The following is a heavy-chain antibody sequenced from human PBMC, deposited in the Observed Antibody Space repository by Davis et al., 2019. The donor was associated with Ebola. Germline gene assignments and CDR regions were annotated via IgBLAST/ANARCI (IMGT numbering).Heavy chain of an antibody. CDR2: INPSGGST. Sequence: ASVKVSCKASGYTFTSYYMHWVRQAPGQGLEWMGIINPSGGSTSYAQKFQGRVTMTTDTSTSTAYMELRSLRSDDTAVYYCARDGPTRIAAAGWVWFDPWGQGTLVTVSS. J-gene: IGHJ5*02. D-gene: IGHD6-13*01. CDR1: GYTFTSYY. V-gene: IGHV1-46*01. CDR3: ARDGPTRIAAAGWVWFDP.